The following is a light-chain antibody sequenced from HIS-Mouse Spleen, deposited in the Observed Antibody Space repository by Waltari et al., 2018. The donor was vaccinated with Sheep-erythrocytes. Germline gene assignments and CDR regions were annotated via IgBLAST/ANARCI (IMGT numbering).Light chain of an antibody. J-gene: IGKJ2*01. Sequence: AIQMTQSQSALSASVGVRVTITCRASQGIRNDLGWYQQKPGKAPKLLIYPASSLQSGVPSMFSGSGSGTDFTLPISSLQPEDFATYHCLQDYNYPYTFGQGTKLEIK. CDR2: PAS. V-gene: IGKV1-6*01. CDR3: LQDYNYPYT. CDR1: QGIRND.